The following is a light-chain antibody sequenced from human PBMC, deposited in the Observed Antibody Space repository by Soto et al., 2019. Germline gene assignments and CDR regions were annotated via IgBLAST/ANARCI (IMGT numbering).Light chain of an antibody. CDR2: DAS. V-gene: IGKV1-5*01. CDR3: EQYSSYSLT. J-gene: IGKJ4*01. CDR1: QSLSTW. Sequence: DIQMTQSPSTLSASVGDRVTITCRSSQSLSTWLAWYPPKPGQAPKFLIYDASTLQSGVPSRFSGSGSGTEFTGTISSLQPDESATYDCEQYSSYSLTFGGGTKVEIK.